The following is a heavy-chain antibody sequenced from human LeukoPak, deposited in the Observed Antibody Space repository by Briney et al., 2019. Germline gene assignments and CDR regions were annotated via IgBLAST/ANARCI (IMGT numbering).Heavy chain of an antibody. CDR3: AGGSYYYGGKTKFDY. J-gene: IGHJ4*02. V-gene: IGHV3-23*01. CDR2: ISGSGGST. D-gene: IGHD1-26*01. CDR1: GGSISSGGYS. Sequence: ETLSLTCAVSGGSISSGGYSWSWVRQAPGKGLEWVSAISGSGGSTYYADSVKGRFTISRDNSKNTLYLQMNSLRAEDTAVYYCAGGSYYYGGKTKFDYWGQGTLVTVSS.